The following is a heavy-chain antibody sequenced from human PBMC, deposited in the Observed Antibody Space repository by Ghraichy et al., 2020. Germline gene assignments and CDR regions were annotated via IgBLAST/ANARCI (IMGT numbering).Heavy chain of an antibody. CDR3: AHRRSDTTGQVFDP. D-gene: IGHD1-1*01. CDR2: IYWNDDK. J-gene: IGHJ5*02. V-gene: IGHV2-5*01. CDR1: GFSLTTRGVG. Sequence: SGPTLVKPTQTLTLTCTFSGFSLTTRGVGVGWIRQPPGKALEWLAVIYWNDDKRYSPSLRNRLTITKDTSKNQVVLTMTNMDPLDTATYYCAHRRSDTTGQVFDPWGQGTLVTVSS.